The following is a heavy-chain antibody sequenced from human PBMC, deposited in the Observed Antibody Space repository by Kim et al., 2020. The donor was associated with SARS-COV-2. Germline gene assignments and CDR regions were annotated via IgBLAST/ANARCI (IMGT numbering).Heavy chain of an antibody. V-gene: IGHV1-69*13. CDR3: ARTSGSVVVTRNGIAAAGGYGMDV. CDR2: IIPIFGTA. J-gene: IGHJ6*02. D-gene: IGHD6-13*01. CDR1: GGTFSSYA. Sequence: SVKVSCKASGGTFSSYAISWVRQAPGQGLEWMGGIIPIFGTANYAQKFQGRVTITADESTSTAYMELSSLRSEDTAVYYCARTSGSVVVTRNGIAAAGGYGMDVWGQGTTVTVSS.